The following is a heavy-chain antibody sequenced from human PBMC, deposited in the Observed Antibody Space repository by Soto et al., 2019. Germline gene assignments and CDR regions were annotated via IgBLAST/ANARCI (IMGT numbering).Heavy chain of an antibody. CDR1: GGTFSSYV. J-gene: IGHJ4*02. CDR3: ARESPPADY. V-gene: IGHV1-69*13. CDR2: IIPIFGTA. Sequence: ASVKVSCKASGGTFSSYVINWVRQAPGQGLEWMGGIIPIFGTANYAQKFQGRVAITADESTSTAYMELSSLRSDDTAVYYCARESPPADYWGQGTLVTVSS.